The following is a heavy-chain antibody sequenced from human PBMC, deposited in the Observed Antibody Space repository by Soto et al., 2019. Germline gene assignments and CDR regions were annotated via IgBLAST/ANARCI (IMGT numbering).Heavy chain of an antibody. Sequence: PGGSLRLSWAASGFNFSDYAMSWVRQAPGKGLEWVSLISATGGGTYYADSVRGRFTISRDNSHNTLYLQVHSLTAADTAVYYCAKDRRAWGTSAFYFDFWGQGAQGTVSA. V-gene: IGHV3-23*01. J-gene: IGHJ4*02. CDR3: AKDRRAWGTSAFYFDF. D-gene: IGHD7-27*01. CDR2: ISATGGGT. CDR1: GFNFSDYA.